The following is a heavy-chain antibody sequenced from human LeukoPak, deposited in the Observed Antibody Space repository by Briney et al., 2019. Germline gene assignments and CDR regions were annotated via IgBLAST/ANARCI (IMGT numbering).Heavy chain of an antibody. V-gene: IGHV3-21*01. CDR3: GRDFNY. Sequence: KPGGSLRLSCAASGFTFSSYDMIWVRQAPGKGLEWLSTITTSSANTYCAEPAKDRFTISRDDAKNSLYLQMNSLRAEDTAVHYCGRDFNYWGQGTLVTVAS. CDR2: ITTSSANT. CDR1: GFTFSSYD. J-gene: IGHJ4*02.